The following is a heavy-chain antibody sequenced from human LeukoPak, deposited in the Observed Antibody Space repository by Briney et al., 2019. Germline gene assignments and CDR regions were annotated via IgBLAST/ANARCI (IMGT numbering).Heavy chain of an antibody. CDR3: ARRFGELLYPPYYYYYYMDV. D-gene: IGHD3-10*01. J-gene: IGHJ6*03. CDR1: GGSISSYY. CDR2: IYYSGST. Sequence: SETLSLTCTVSGGSISSYYRSWIRQPPGKGLEWIAYIYYSGSTNYNAALKSRVTISLDTTKNQFSLKLSSVTAADTAVYYCARRFGELLYPPYYYYYYMDVWGKGTTVTVSS. V-gene: IGHV4-59*08.